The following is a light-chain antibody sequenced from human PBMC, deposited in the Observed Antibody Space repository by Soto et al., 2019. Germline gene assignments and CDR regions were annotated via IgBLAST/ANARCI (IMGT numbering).Light chain of an antibody. CDR3: HQYSNWPYT. Sequence: EIVMTQSPATLSVSPGGRVALSCRASQSVSSNLAWYQQKPGQAPRLLIYGASTRPTDIPATFSGSGSGTEFTLTISSLQSEDFAVYYCHQYSNWPYTFGQGTKLEIE. J-gene: IGKJ2*01. CDR2: GAS. V-gene: IGKV3-15*01. CDR1: QSVSSN.